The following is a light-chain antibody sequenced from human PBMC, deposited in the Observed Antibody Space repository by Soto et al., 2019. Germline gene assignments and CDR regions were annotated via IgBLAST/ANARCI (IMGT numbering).Light chain of an antibody. CDR3: QQDYRYWT. CDR2: DAS. V-gene: IGKV1-5*01. CDR1: QSIGRW. J-gene: IGKJ1*01. Sequence: IQMTQSPSTLSLSLGDTVTVTCRASQSIGRWLAWYQQKPGKAPKLLIFDASTLENGVPARFSGSRSGPEFSLTISILQPDDFATYYSQQDYRYWTFGQGTKVDIK.